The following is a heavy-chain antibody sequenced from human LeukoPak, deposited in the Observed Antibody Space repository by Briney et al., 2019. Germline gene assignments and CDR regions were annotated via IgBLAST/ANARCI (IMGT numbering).Heavy chain of an antibody. Sequence: PGGSLRLSCAASGFTFSDYYMSWIRQAPGKGLEWVSYISSSGSTIYYADSVKGRFTISRDNAKNSLYLQMNSLRAEDTAVYYCARDPYFYGSGSYYKVNWFDPWGQGTLVTVSS. D-gene: IGHD3-10*01. CDR2: ISSSGSTI. J-gene: IGHJ5*02. CDR1: GFTFSDYY. CDR3: ARDPYFYGSGSYYKVNWFDP. V-gene: IGHV3-11*01.